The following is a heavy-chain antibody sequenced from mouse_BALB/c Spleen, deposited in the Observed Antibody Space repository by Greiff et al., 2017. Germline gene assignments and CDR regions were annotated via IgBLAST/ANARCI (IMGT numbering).Heavy chain of an antibody. J-gene: IGHJ3*01. D-gene: IGHD2-2*01. CDR2: IWSGGST. V-gene: IGHV2-4-1*01. Sequence: VKLMESGPGLVQPSQSLSITCTVSGFSLTSYGVHWVRQSPGKGLEWLGVIWSGGSTDYNAAFISRLSISKDNSKSQVFFKMNSLQAEDTAIYYCARKGNGYDFFAYWGQGTLVTVSA. CDR1: GFSLTSYG. CDR3: ARKGNGYDFFAY.